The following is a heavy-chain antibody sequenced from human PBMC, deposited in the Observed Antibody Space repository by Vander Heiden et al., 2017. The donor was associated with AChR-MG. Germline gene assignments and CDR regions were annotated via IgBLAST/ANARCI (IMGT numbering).Heavy chain of an antibody. J-gene: IGHJ6*02. CDR1: GFTFRSYG. V-gene: IGHV3-30*02. D-gene: IGHD3-3*01. CDR2: IRYDGSNK. CDR3: AKDLGIFGVVMDGMDV. Sequence: QVQLVESGGGVVQPGGSLRLSCAASGFTFRSYGMHWVRQAPGKGLEWVAFIRYDGSNKYYADSVKGRFTISRDNSKNTLYLQMNSLRAEDTAVYYCAKDLGIFGVVMDGMDVWGQGTTVTVSS.